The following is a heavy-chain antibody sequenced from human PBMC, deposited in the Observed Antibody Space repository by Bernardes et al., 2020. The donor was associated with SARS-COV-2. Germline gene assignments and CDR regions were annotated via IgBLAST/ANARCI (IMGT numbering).Heavy chain of an antibody. V-gene: IGHV3-23*01. CDR2: ISGRGGTT. Sequence: GGSLRLSCAASGFTFSNYAMNWVRQAPGKGLEWVSGISGRGGTTFYADSVKGRFTVSRDNFKNMLYLQLNSLRAEDTAVYYCAKDSVDGGSGYYYGDYCGVAVWGKGTTVTVSS. D-gene: IGHD3-22*01. CDR3: AKDSVDGGSGYYYGDYCGVAV. CDR1: GFTFSNYA. J-gene: IGHJ6*04.